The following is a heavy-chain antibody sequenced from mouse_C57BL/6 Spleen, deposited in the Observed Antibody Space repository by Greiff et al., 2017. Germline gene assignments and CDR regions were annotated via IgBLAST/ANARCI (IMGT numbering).Heavy chain of an antibody. Sequence: QVQLQQSGPELVKPGASVKISCKASGYAFSSSWMNWVKQRPGKGLEWIGRIYPGDGDTNYNGKFKGKATLTADKSSSTAYMQLSSLTSEDSAVYFCARASGGYFDVWGTGTTVTVSS. J-gene: IGHJ1*03. CDR3: ARASGGYFDV. V-gene: IGHV1-82*01. CDR2: IYPGDGDT. D-gene: IGHD3-1*01. CDR1: GYAFSSSW.